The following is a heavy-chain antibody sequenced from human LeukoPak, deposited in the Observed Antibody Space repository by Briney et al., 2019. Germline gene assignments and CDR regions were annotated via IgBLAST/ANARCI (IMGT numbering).Heavy chain of an antibody. CDR1: GGSFSSSP. Sequence: SVKVSCKASGGSFSSSPINWMRQAPGQGLEWMGSIVPIFGTAKSAQKFQGRVTITADESTTTAHLELSGLRSEDTAVYYCAINGARTVAFDVWGQGTMVSVSS. J-gene: IGHJ3*01. CDR2: IVPIFGTA. CDR3: AINGARTVAFDV. V-gene: IGHV1-69*13.